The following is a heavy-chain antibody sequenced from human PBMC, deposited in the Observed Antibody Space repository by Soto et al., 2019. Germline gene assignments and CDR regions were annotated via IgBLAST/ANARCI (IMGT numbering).Heavy chain of an antibody. CDR1: GGSISNYY. Sequence: QVQLQESGPGLVKPSETLSLTCTVSGGSISNYYWSWIRQPAGKGLEWIGRIYTSGNTNYNPSLKRRVTSSVDMSKNQFSLKLSSVAAADTAVYYCARDDSGDNGRAFDPWGQGTMVTVSS. V-gene: IGHV4-4*07. D-gene: IGHD4-17*01. CDR3: ARDDSGDNGRAFDP. CDR2: IYTSGNT. J-gene: IGHJ5*02.